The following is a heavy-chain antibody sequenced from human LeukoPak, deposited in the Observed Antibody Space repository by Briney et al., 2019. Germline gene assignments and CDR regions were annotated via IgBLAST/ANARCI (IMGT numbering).Heavy chain of an antibody. V-gene: IGHV1-2*02. D-gene: IGHD2-21*02. CDR3: ARSPSASYCGGDCYSYFDY. J-gene: IGHJ4*02. CDR1: GYTFTGYY. CDR2: INPNSGGT. Sequence: RASVKVSCKASGYTFTGYYMHWVRQAPGQGLEWMGWINPNSGGTNYAQKFQGRVTMTRDTSISTAYMELSRLRSDDTAVYYCARSPSASYCGGDCYSYFDYWGQGTLVTVSS.